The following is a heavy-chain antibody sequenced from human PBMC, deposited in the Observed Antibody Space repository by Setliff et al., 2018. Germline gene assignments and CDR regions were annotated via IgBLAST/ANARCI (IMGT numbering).Heavy chain of an antibody. Sequence: GVLRLSCGASGFTYNNCWVSWVRQAPGKGLEWLASINPDGSEKYYVDSVKGRFTISRDNAKNSLSLQMNSLRTGDTAVYYCFGAGTCSYWGQGTLVTVSS. J-gene: IGHJ4*02. CDR3: FGAGTCSY. V-gene: IGHV3-7*01. D-gene: IGHD3-10*01. CDR1: GFTYNNCW. CDR2: INPDGSEK.